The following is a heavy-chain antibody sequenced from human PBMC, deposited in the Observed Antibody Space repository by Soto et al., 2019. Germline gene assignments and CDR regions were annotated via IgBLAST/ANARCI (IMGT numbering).Heavy chain of an antibody. V-gene: IGHV3-23*01. CDR1: GFTFDSPYSHA. Sequence: GGSLRLSCAASGFTFDSPYSHAMSWVRQSPGKGPEWVSTISSNGAYTHYAESVQGRFTVSKDASRNTVHLYMNSLRADDTATYFCLSWVSAHFDYWGHGTPVTVSS. J-gene: IGHJ4*01. D-gene: IGHD2-8*01. CDR2: ISSNGAYT. CDR3: LSWVSAHFDY.